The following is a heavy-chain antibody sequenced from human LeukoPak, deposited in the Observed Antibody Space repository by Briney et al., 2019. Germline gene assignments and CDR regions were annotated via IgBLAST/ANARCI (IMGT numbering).Heavy chain of an antibody. J-gene: IGHJ4*02. Sequence: GGSLRLSCAASGFTLSNNAMTWVRQAPGKGLECVSSISPSAGTTDYADSVKGRFTISRDNSKNTLYLQMNSLRAEDTALYYCARSASAWYGCDFWGKGTVVTVSS. CDR3: ARSASAWYGCDF. V-gene: IGHV3-23*01. D-gene: IGHD6-19*01. CDR2: ISPSAGTT. CDR1: GFTLSNNA.